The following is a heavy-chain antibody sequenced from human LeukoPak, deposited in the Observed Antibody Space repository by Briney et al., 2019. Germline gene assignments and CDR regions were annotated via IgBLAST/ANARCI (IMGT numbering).Heavy chain of an antibody. V-gene: IGHV3-7*01. CDR3: ARDWSGWSFDP. J-gene: IGHJ5*02. CDR1: GFTFSSNW. CDR2: IKQDGSEK. D-gene: IGHD6-19*01. Sequence: GGSLRLSCAASGFTFSSNWMSWVRQAPGKGLEWVANIKQDGSEKYYVDSVKGRFTISRDNAKNSLYLQMNSLRAEDTAVYYCARDWSGWSFDPWGQGTLVTVSS.